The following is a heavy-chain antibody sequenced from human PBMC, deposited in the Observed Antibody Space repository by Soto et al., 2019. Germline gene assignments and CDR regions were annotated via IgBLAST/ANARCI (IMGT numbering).Heavy chain of an antibody. J-gene: IGHJ4*02. CDR2: ISSSSSYI. Sequence: EVQLVESGGGLVKPGGSLRLSCAASGFTFSSYSMNWVRQAPGKGLEWVSSISSSSSYIYYADSVKGRFTISRDNAKNSLYLQMNSLRAEDTAVYYCARPFDYSSSWYGYWGQGPLVTVSS. D-gene: IGHD6-13*01. V-gene: IGHV3-21*01. CDR3: ARPFDYSSSWYGY. CDR1: GFTFSSYS.